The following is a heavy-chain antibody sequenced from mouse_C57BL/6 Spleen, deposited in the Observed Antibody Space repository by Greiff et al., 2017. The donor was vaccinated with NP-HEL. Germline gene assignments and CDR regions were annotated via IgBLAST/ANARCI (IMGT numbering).Heavy chain of an antibody. CDR1: GYTFTDYY. Sequence: EVQLQQSGPELVKPGASVKISCKASGYTFTDYYMNWVKQSHGKSLEWIGDINPNNGGTSYNQKFKGKATLTVDKSSSTAYMELRSLTSEDSAVYYCARWGSSSPYAMDYWGQGTSVTVSS. CDR2: INPNNGGT. CDR3: ARWGSSSPYAMDY. D-gene: IGHD1-1*01. V-gene: IGHV1-26*01. J-gene: IGHJ4*01.